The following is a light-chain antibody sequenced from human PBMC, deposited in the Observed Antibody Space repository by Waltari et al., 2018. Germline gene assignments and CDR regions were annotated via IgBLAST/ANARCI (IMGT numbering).Light chain of an antibody. CDR3: QHYVRLPAT. V-gene: IGKV3-20*01. J-gene: IGKJ1*01. CDR1: QSVSRA. Sequence: EIVLTQSPGTLSLSPGERATLSCRASQSVSRALAWYQQKPSQAPRLLIYGTSNRATGIPDRFSGSGSGTDFSLTISRLDPEDVAVYFCQHYVRLPATFGQGTKVEIK. CDR2: GTS.